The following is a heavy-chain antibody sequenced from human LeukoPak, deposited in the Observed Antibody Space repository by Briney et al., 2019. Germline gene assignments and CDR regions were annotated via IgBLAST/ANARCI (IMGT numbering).Heavy chain of an antibody. Sequence: SETLSLTCAVYGGSFSGYYWSWIRQPPGKGLEWIGEINHSGSTNYNPSLKSRVTISVDTSKNQFSLKLSSVTAADTAVYYCARGLQSVAGTWFDPWGQGTLVTVSS. CDR2: INHSGST. CDR1: GGSFSGYY. J-gene: IGHJ5*02. D-gene: IGHD6-19*01. CDR3: ARGLQSVAGTWFDP. V-gene: IGHV4-34*01.